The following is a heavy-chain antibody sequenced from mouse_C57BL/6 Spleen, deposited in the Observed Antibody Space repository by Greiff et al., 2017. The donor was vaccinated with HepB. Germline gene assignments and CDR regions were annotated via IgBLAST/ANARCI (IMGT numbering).Heavy chain of an antibody. J-gene: IGHJ3*01. CDR2: IDPETGGT. Sequence: QVQLQQSGAELVRPGASVTLSCKASGYTFTDYEMHWVKQTPVHGLEWIGAIDPETGGTAYNQKFKGKAILTADKSSSTAYMELRSLTSEDSAVYYCTRDSQIWFAYWGQGTLVTVAA. V-gene: IGHV1-15*01. CDR3: TRDSQIWFAY. CDR1: GYTFTDYE.